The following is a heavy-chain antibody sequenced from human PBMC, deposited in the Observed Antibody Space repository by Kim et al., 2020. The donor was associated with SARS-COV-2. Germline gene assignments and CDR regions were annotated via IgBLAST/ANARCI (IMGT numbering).Heavy chain of an antibody. Sequence: SETLSLTCAVSGGSISSSNWWSWVRQPPGKGLEWIGEIYHSGSTNYNPSLKSRVTISVDKSKNQFSLKLSSVTAADTAVYYCARSPSEPSIVGATDYWGQGTLVTVSS. D-gene: IGHD1-26*01. V-gene: IGHV4-4*02. CDR1: GGSISSSNW. CDR2: IYHSGST. J-gene: IGHJ4*02. CDR3: ARSPSEPSIVGATDY.